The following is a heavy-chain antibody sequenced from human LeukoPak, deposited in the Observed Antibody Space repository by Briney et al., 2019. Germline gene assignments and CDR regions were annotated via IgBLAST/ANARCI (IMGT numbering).Heavy chain of an antibody. CDR1: GGTINDHA. CDR3: ARLSRIATAGAYSYHSLDI. J-gene: IGHJ6*02. CDR2: VYYTGSS. D-gene: IGHD6-13*01. Sequence: SETLSLTCTVSGGTINDHAWCWIRQPPGRGLEWIGCVYYTGSSEYNASLKSRLTISTDTSNNQLSLKVTSVTAADTAIYSCARLSRIATAGAYSYHSLDIWGQGTTVTVSS. V-gene: IGHV4-59*11.